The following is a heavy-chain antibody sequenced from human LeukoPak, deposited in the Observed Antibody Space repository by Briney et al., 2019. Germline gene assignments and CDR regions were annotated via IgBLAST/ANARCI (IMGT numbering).Heavy chain of an antibody. V-gene: IGHV3-21*01. CDR3: AREMGYGSGSYAYGMDV. D-gene: IGHD3-10*01. CDR1: GFTFSSYN. Sequence: GGSLRLSCAASGFTFSSYNMHWVRQALEKGLEWVSPISSSSSYIPYADSVKGRFTISKDNAKNSLHLQMNSLRAEDTAVYYCAREMGYGSGSYAYGMDVWGQGTTVTVSS. CDR2: ISSSSSYI. J-gene: IGHJ6*02.